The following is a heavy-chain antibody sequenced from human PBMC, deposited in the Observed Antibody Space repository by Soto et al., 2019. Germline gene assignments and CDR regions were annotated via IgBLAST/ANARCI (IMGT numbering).Heavy chain of an antibody. Sequence: QVQLVQSGAEVKKPGASVKVSCKASGYTFTSYGISWVRQAPGQGLEWMGWISAYNGNTKYAQKLQSRVTMNTDTSTSTAYMEVRSMRSDDTAVYYCARDLAVGLVDYWGQGTLVTVSS. CDR2: ISAYNGNT. D-gene: IGHD6-19*01. CDR3: ARDLAVGLVDY. J-gene: IGHJ4*02. V-gene: IGHV1-18*01. CDR1: GYTFTSYG.